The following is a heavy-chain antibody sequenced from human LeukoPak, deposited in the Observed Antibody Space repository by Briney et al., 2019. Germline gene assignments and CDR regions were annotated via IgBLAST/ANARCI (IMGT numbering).Heavy chain of an antibody. D-gene: IGHD6-13*01. CDR1: GFTFSSYG. J-gene: IGHJ4*02. V-gene: IGHV3-30*02. CDR2: IRYDGSNK. Sequence: PGGSLRLSCAASGFTFSSYGMHWVRQAPGKGLEWVAFIRYDGSNKYYADSVKGRFTISRDNSKNTLYLQMNSLRAEDTAVYYCAGLRAAAGPNDYWGQGTLVTVSS. CDR3: AGLRAAAGPNDY.